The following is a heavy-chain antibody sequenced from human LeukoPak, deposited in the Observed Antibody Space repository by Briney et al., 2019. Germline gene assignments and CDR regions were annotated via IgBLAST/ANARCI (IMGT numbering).Heavy chain of an antibody. CDR1: RASISSYY. V-gene: IGHV4-59*08. CDR2: ISYSGST. CDR3: ARHPELYFFDY. D-gene: IGHD3-10*01. Sequence: SETLSLTSTVSRASISSYYWSWIRQPPGTGLEWIGYISYSGSTNYNPSLKSRVTISADTSKNQVSLTLSSVTAADTAVYYCARHPELYFFDYWGQGTLVTVSS. J-gene: IGHJ4*02.